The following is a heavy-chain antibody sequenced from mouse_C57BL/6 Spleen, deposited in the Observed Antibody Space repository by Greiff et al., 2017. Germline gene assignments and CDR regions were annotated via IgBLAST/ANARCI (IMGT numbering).Heavy chain of an antibody. J-gene: IGHJ3*01. CDR3: APSDGSPWFAY. Sequence: QVQLQQPGAELVRPGTSVKLSCKASGYTFTSYWMHWVKQRPGQGLEWIGVIDPSDSYTNYNQQFKGKATLTVDTSSSTAYMQLSSLTSNDSAVYYWAPSDGSPWFAYWGQGTLVTVSA. D-gene: IGHD2-3*01. V-gene: IGHV1-59*01. CDR1: GYTFTSYW. CDR2: IDPSDSYT.